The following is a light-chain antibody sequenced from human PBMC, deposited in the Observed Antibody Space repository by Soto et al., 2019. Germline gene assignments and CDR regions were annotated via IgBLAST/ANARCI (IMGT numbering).Light chain of an antibody. V-gene: IGKV3D-15*01. CDR2: GAS. Sequence: EIVLTQPPATLSLSAAERSTLSCMASQTVGGNSLAWYQQKPGQAPRLLIYGASSRATGIPDRFSGSGSGTEFTLTISSLQSEDCAIYYCQQYHTWPITFGGGTKVDIK. J-gene: IGKJ4*01. CDR1: QTVGGN. CDR3: QQYHTWPIT.